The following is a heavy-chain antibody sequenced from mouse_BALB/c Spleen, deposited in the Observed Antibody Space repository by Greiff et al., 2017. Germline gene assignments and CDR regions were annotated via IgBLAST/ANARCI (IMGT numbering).Heavy chain of an antibody. J-gene: IGHJ4*01. Sequence: QVQLQQPGAELVRPGASVKLSCKASGYTFTSYWINWVKQRPGQGLEWIGNIYPSDSYTNYNQKFKDKATLTVDKSSSTAYMQLSSPTSEDSAVYYCTRDGYYPYYAMDYWGQGTSVTVSS. D-gene: IGHD2-3*01. V-gene: IGHV1-69*02. CDR2: IYPSDSYT. CDR3: TRDGYYPYYAMDY. CDR1: GYTFTSYW.